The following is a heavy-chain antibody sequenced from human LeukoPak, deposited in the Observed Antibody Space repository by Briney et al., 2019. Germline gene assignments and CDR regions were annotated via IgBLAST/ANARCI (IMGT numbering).Heavy chain of an antibody. V-gene: IGHV4-31*03. Sequence: PSETLSLTCTVSGGSISSGGYYWSWVRQHPGKGLEWIGYIYYSGSTYYNPSLKSRVTISVDTSKNQLSLKLSSVTAADTAVYYCARVGTSTIFGVAYGMDVWGQGTTVTVSS. CDR1: GGSISSGGYY. CDR2: IYYSGST. J-gene: IGHJ6*02. D-gene: IGHD3-3*01. CDR3: ARVGTSTIFGVAYGMDV.